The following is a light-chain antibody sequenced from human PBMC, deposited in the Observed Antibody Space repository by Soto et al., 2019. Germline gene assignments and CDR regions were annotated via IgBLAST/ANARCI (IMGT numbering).Light chain of an antibody. CDR1: QSVNSN. J-gene: IGKJ1*01. V-gene: IGKV3-15*01. CDR3: QQYNNWWT. CDR2: GTS. Sequence: EIVMTQSPATLSLSPGERATLSCRASQSVNSNLAWYQQKAGRAPRLLIYGTSTRATGIPDRFSGSGSGTEFTLTISRLEPEDFAVYYCQQYNNWWTFGQGTKVDIK.